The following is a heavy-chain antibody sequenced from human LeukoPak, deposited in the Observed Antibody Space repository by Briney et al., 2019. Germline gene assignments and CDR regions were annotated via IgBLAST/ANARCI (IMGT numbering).Heavy chain of an antibody. D-gene: IGHD2-2*01. CDR2: TYYRSKWYN. Sequence: SQTLSLTCAISGDSVSSNSAAWNWIRQSPSRGLEWLGRTYYRSKWYNDYAVSVKSRITINPDTSKNQFSLQLNSVTPEDTAVYYCARDSGRTSATGGYYYGMDVWGQGTTVTVSS. V-gene: IGHV6-1*01. CDR3: ARDSGRTSATGGYYYGMDV. J-gene: IGHJ6*02. CDR1: GDSVSSNSAA.